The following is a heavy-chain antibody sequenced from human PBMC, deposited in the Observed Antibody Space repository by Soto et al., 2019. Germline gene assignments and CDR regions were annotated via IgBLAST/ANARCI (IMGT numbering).Heavy chain of an antibody. V-gene: IGHV1-69*01. D-gene: IGHD3-22*01. CDR3: ARVVARITMIGGFDL. Sequence: QVQLVQSGAEVKKPGSSVKVSCKASGGTFSSYAISWVRQAPGQGLEWMGGIIPIFGTANYAQKFQGRVTITADDSTSTADMELSSLRSEDTAVYYCARVVARITMIGGFDLWGRGPLVTGYS. CDR1: GGTFSSYA. J-gene: IGHJ2*01. CDR2: IIPIFGTA.